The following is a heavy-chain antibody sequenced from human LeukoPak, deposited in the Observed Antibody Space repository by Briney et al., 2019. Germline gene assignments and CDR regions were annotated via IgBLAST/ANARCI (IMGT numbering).Heavy chain of an antibody. CDR3: ARALSYYYDSSGYYVY. D-gene: IGHD3-22*01. J-gene: IGHJ4*02. V-gene: IGHV3-11*01. CDR2: ISSSGSTI. Sequence: GGSLRLSCAASGFTFSDYYMSWIRQAPGKGLEWVSYISSSGSTIYYADSVKGRFAISRDNAKNSLYLQMNSLRAEDTAVYYCARALSYYYDSSGYYVYWGQGTLVTVSS. CDR1: GFTFSDYY.